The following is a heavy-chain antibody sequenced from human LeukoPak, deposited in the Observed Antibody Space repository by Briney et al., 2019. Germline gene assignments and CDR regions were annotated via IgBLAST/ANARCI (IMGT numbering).Heavy chain of an antibody. V-gene: IGHV4-39*01. CDR1: GASVSGSNYY. J-gene: IGHJ4*02. CDR2: IYSSGST. CDR3: AKSGGYGLIDY. D-gene: IGHD1-26*01. Sequence: PSETLSLTCAVSGASVSGSNYYWGWIRQPPGKGLEWIGNIYSSGSTHYNASLQSRVTISIDTSKNQFSLRLNSVTAADTAMYYCAKSGGYGLIDYGGQGTLVTVSS.